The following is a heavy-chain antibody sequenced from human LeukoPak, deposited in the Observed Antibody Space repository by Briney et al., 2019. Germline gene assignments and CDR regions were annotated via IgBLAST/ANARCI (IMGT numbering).Heavy chain of an antibody. D-gene: IGHD2-2*02. CDR3: ARWTSRYISWFDP. CDR1: GGTFSSYA. V-gene: IGHV1-69*13. CDR2: IIPIFGTA. J-gene: IGHJ5*02. Sequence: SVKVSCKASGGTFSSYAISWVRQAPGQGLEWMGGIIPIFGTANYAQKFQGRVTITADESTSTAYMELSSLRSEDTAVYYCARWTSRYISWFDPWGQGTLVTVSS.